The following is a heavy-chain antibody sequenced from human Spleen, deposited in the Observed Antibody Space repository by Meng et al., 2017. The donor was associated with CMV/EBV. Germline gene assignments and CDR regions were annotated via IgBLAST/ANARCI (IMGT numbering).Heavy chain of an antibody. J-gene: IGHJ4*02. CDR1: GGSFGEYH. Sequence: SETLSLTCAVFGGSFGEYHWTWIRQPPGKGLEWIGEISRSGGTAYNPSLKARVSISQDTSKIQFSLKMISVTAADTAVYYCAGGSRAAWELLANWGPGTLVTVSS. CDR2: ISRSGGT. D-gene: IGHD1-26*01. CDR3: AGGSRAAWELLAN. V-gene: IGHV4-34*01.